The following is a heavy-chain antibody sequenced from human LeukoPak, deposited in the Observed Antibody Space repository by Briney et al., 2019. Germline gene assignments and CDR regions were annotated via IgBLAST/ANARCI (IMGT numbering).Heavy chain of an antibody. V-gene: IGHV3-7*01. Sequence: GGSLRLSCAASGFTFISYWMAWVRQAPGKGLEWVPGIRQDGSEKYFVDSMKGRITISRDTAKNSLSLQINSLTLENTAMYYCARFGAGRDSFYFDYWGLGSLVTASS. D-gene: IGHD3-10*01. J-gene: IGHJ4*01. CDR1: GFTFISYW. CDR3: ARFGAGRDSFYFDY. CDR2: IRQDGSEK.